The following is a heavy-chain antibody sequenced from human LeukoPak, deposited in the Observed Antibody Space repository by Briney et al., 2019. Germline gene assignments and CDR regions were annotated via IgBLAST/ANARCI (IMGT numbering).Heavy chain of an antibody. CDR1: GFIFRSYE. Sequence: TGRSLSLSCAASGFIFRSYEMNWVRQAPGKGLEWVSSISATSNYIYYADSVKGRFTISRDNAKNSLYLQMNSLRAEDTAVYYCARDTSGYTFDDWGQGTLVTVSS. CDR3: ARDTSGYTFDD. V-gene: IGHV3-21*01. CDR2: ISATSNYI. J-gene: IGHJ4*02. D-gene: IGHD5-18*01.